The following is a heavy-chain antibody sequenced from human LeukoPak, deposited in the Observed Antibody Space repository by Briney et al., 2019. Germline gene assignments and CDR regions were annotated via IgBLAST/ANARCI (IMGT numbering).Heavy chain of an antibody. V-gene: IGHV3-30*03. CDR3: ATSQLLWFGELDC. D-gene: IGHD3-10*01. CDR1: GFTFSSYG. Sequence: GGSLRLSCAASGFTFSSYGMHWVRQAPGKGLEWVTLISYDGSNRYYADSVKGRFTVSRDNSKNMLYLQINSLRTEDTAVYYCATSQLLWFGELDCWGLGTLVTVSS. J-gene: IGHJ4*02. CDR2: ISYDGSNR.